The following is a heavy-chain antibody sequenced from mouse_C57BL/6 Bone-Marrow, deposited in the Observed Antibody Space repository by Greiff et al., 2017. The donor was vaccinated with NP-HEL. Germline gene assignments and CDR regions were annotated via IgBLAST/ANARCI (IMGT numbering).Heavy chain of an antibody. CDR2: IDPENGDT. J-gene: IGHJ2*01. Sequence: VQLQQSGAELVRPGASVKLSCTASGFNIKDDYMHWVKQRPEQGLEWIGWIDPENGDTEYASKFQGKATITADTSSNTAYLQLSSLTSEDTAVYYCVSCYYGSTGHFDYWGQGTTLTVSA. CDR1: GFNIKDDY. D-gene: IGHD1-1*01. V-gene: IGHV14-4*01. CDR3: VSCYYGSTGHFDY.